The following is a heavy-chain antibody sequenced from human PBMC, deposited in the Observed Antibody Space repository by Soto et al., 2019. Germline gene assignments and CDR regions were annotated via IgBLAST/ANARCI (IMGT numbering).Heavy chain of an antibody. CDR3: AKGTPRTGIYYYYYMDV. V-gene: IGHV3-30*18. Sequence: QVQLVESGGGVVQPGRSLRLSCAASGFTFSSYGMHWVRQAPGKGLEWVAVISYDGSNKYYADSVKGRFTISRDNSKNTLYLQMNSLRAEDTAVYYCAKGTPRTGIYYYYYMDVWGKGTTVTVSS. CDR1: GFTFSSYG. D-gene: IGHD1-1*01. CDR2: ISYDGSNK. J-gene: IGHJ6*03.